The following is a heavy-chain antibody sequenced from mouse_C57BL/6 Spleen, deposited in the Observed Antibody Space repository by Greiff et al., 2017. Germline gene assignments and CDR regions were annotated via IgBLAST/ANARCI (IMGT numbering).Heavy chain of an antibody. CDR1: GYTFTSYW. CDR2: IDPSDSET. V-gene: IGHV1-52*01. CDR3: ARRGGDYARDY. J-gene: IGHJ4*01. Sequence: QVQLQQPGAELVRPGSSVKLSCKASGYTFTSYWMHWVKQRPIQGLEWIGNIDPSDSETHYNQKFKDKATLTVDKSSSTAYMQLSSRTSEDSAVYYGARRGGDYARDYWGQGTSDTVSS.